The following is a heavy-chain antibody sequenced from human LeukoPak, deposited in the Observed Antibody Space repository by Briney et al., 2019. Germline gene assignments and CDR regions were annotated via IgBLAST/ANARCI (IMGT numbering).Heavy chain of an antibody. CDR2: IRYDGSNK. V-gene: IGHV3-30*02. J-gene: IGHJ4*02. D-gene: IGHD6-13*01. Sequence: PGGSLRLSCAASGFTFSSYGMHWVRQAPGKGLEWVAFIRYDGSNKYYADSVKGRFTISRDNSKNTLYLQMNSLRAEDTAVYYCARDAPAPGIAAAGYFDYWGQGALVTVSS. CDR3: ARDAPAPGIAAAGYFDY. CDR1: GFTFSSYG.